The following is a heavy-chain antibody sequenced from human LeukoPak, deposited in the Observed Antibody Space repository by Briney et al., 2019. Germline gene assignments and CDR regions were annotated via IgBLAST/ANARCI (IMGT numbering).Heavy chain of an antibody. D-gene: IGHD1-26*01. CDR3: ARQGSGGRSFDV. J-gene: IGHJ3*01. Sequence: PSETLSLTCTVSGGSISSYYWSWIGQPPGKGLEWIGYIYYSGSTNYNPSLKSRVTISVDTSKNQFSLKLSSVTAADTAVYYCARQGSGGRSFDVLGQGTMVTVSS. V-gene: IGHV4-59*01. CDR2: IYYSGST. CDR1: GGSISSYY.